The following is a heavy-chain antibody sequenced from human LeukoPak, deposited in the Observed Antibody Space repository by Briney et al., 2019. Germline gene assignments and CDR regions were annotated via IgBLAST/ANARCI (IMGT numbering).Heavy chain of an antibody. CDR3: ARYTHSSGFDY. CDR2: IYSGGST. CDR1: GLIVGSNY. V-gene: IGHV3-53*01. J-gene: IGHJ4*02. D-gene: IGHD6-19*01. Sequence: PGGSLRLSCAASGLIVGSNYMSWVSHAPGKVMEWVSVIYSGGSTYYADSVKGRFTISRDNSKNTLYLQMNSLRAEDTAVYYCARYTHSSGFDYWGQGTLVTVSS.